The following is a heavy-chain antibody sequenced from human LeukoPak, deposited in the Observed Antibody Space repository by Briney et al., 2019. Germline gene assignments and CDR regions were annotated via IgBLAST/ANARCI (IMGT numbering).Heavy chain of an antibody. D-gene: IGHD5-18*01. Sequence: GRSLRLSCAASGFTFSSYGMHWVRQAPGKGLEWVAVIWDDGTNKYYADSVKGRFTISRDNSKNTLYLQVNSLRAEDTAVYYCARAHIFLSDTAMVKVDYFDYWGQGTLVTVSS. V-gene: IGHV3-33*01. CDR3: ARAHIFLSDTAMVKVDYFDY. CDR2: IWDDGTNK. CDR1: GFTFSSYG. J-gene: IGHJ4*02.